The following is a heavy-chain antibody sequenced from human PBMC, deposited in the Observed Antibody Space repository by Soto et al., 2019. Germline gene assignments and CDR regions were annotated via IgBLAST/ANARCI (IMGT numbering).Heavy chain of an antibody. CDR1: GFTFSSYS. CDR3: ARDLSAAVIDY. CDR2: ISSSSSYI. Sequence: GGSLRLSCAASGFTFSSYSMNWVRQAPGKGLEWVSSISSSSSYIYYADSVKGRFTISRDNAKNSLYLQMNSLRAEDTAVYYCARDLSAAVIDYWGQGTLVTVSS. D-gene: IGHD6-13*01. J-gene: IGHJ4*02. V-gene: IGHV3-21*01.